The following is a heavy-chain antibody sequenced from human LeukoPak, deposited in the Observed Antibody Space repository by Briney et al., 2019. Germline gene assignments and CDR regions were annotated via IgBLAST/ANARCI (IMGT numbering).Heavy chain of an antibody. V-gene: IGHV5-51*01. CDR1: GYSFSSYW. CDR3: ARRGIAAAGTGYNWFDP. Sequence: GESLKISCKGLGYSFSSYWSAWVRQRPGKGLEWMGIIYPGGSETRYDPSFEGQVTISADKSISTAYLQWSSLKASDTAMYYCARRGIAAAGTGYNWFDPWGQGTLVTVSS. J-gene: IGHJ5*02. D-gene: IGHD6-13*01. CDR2: IYPGGSET.